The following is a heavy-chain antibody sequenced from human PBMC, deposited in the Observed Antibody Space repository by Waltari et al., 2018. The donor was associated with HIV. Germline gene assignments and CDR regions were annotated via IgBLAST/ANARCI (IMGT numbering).Heavy chain of an antibody. D-gene: IGHD2-21*01. CDR1: GFTFTNYW. CDR2: VDGDGTGT. CDR3: ATVFEH. Sequence: EVQLVQSGGGLVQRGGSLRLSCAASGFTFTNYWRHWVRQAPGKGLVWVARVDGDGTGTSYADSVKGRFTISRDNAKNTLHLEMNNRRAEDTAVYYCATVFEHWGQGTLVTVSP. J-gene: IGHJ4*02. V-gene: IGHV3-74*01.